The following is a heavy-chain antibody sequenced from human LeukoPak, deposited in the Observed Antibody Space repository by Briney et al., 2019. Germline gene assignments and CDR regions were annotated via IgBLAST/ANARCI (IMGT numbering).Heavy chain of an antibody. CDR1: GDSVSSNSAA. D-gene: IGHD2-2*03. J-gene: IGHJ6*02. CDR2: TYYRSKWYN. CDR3: ARVGYCSSTSCADYYYYGMDV. Sequence: SQTRSLTCAISGDSVSSNSAAWNWIRQSPSRGLEWLGRTYYRSKWYNDYAVSVKSRITINPDTSKNQFSLQLNSVTPEDTAVYYCARVGYCSSTSCADYYYYGMDVWGQGTTVTVSS. V-gene: IGHV6-1*01.